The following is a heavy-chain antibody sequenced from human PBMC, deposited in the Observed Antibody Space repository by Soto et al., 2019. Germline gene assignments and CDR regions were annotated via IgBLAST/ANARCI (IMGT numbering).Heavy chain of an antibody. D-gene: IGHD4-17*01. J-gene: IGHJ6*02. Sequence: GGSLRLSCAASGFTVSSNYMSWVRQAPGKGLEWVSVIYSGGSTYYADSVKGRFTISRDTSKNTLYLQMNNLRVEDAALYFCAREDDYGYRYINYGLDVWGQGTTVTVSS. CDR2: IYSGGST. CDR1: GFTVSSNY. CDR3: AREDDYGYRYINYGLDV. V-gene: IGHV3-53*05.